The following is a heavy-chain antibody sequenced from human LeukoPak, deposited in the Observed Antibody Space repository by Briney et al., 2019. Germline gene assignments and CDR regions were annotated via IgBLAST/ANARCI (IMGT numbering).Heavy chain of an antibody. V-gene: IGHV3-7*01. D-gene: IGHD2-2*02. CDR2: IKQDGSEK. CDR1: GFTFSSYW. Sequence: PGGSLRLSCAASGFTFSSYWMSWVRQAPGKGLEWVANIKQDGSEKYYVDSVKGRFTISRGNAKNSQYLQMNSLRAEDTAVYYCARDAAYIVVVPAAIDYYYGMDVWGQGTTVTVSS. J-gene: IGHJ6*02. CDR3: ARDAAYIVVVPAAIDYYYGMDV.